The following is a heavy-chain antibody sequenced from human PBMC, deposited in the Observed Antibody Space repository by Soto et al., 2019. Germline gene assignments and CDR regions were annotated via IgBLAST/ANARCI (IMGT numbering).Heavy chain of an antibody. V-gene: IGHV4-34*01. CDR2: INHSGST. CDR1: GGSFSGYY. J-gene: IGHJ6*02. D-gene: IGHD3-10*01. Sequence: SETLSLTCAVYGGSFSGYYWSWIRQPPGKGLEWIGEINHSGSTNYNPSLKSRVTISVDTSKNQFSLKLSSVTAADTAVYYCARDTTMVRGGYYYYGMDVWGQGTTVTVS. CDR3: ARDTTMVRGGYYYYGMDV.